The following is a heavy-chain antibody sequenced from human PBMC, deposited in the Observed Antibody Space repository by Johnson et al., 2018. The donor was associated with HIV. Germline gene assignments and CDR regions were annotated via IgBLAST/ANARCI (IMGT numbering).Heavy chain of an antibody. CDR3: ATRDPTYRPGVFGI. D-gene: IGHD1-14*01. CDR2: SSSSGSTI. CDR1: GFTFSDYY. J-gene: IGHJ3*02. Sequence: QVQLVESGGGLVQPGRSLRLSCAASGFTFSDYYMSWVRQAPGKGLEWISYSSSSGSTIYYADSVKGRFTIPRDNAKKSIYLQMNSLRAEDTAVYYCATRDPTYRPGVFGIWGQGTMVTVSS. V-gene: IGHV3-11*04.